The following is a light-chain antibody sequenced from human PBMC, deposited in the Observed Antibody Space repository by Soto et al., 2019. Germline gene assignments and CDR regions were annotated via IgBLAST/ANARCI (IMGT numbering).Light chain of an antibody. CDR1: QTVSSN. CDR3: QQYGSSPIT. J-gene: IGKJ5*01. CDR2: DAS. Sequence: EIVMTQSPASLSVSPGERATLSCRASQTVSSNLAWYQQKPGQAPRLLIYDASTRATGIPVRFSGSGSGTDFTLTISRLEPEDFAMYYCQQYGSSPITFGQGTRLEIK. V-gene: IGKV3-20*01.